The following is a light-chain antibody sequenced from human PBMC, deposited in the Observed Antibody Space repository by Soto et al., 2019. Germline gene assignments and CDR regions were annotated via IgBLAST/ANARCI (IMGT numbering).Light chain of an antibody. CDR1: QSVSSS. Sequence: EIVMTQSPATLSVSPGERATLSCRASQSVSSSLAWYQQKPGQAPRLLIYGASARATGIPARFSGSGSGTEFTLTISSVQSEDFAVYYCQQYNDWLRTFGQATRLEIK. CDR3: QQYNDWLRT. V-gene: IGKV3-15*01. J-gene: IGKJ2*01. CDR2: GAS.